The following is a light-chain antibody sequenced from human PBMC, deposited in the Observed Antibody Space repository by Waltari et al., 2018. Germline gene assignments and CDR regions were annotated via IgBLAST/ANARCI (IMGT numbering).Light chain of an antibody. Sequence: QSVLTQPPSMSGTPGQRVSISCSGSSSNIRSNTVNWYQQLPGAAPKLLIYSNSQRPSGVPDRFSGSKSDTSASLAISGLQSEDEADYHCAAWDDSLNGWVFGGGTKLTVL. CDR3: AAWDDSLNGWV. V-gene: IGLV1-44*01. CDR1: SSNIRSNT. J-gene: IGLJ3*02. CDR2: SNS.